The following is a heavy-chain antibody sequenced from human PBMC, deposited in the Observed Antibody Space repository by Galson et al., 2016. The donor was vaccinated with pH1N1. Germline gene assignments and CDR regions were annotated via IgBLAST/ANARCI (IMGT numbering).Heavy chain of an antibody. Sequence: CAISGDSVSSSSDTWNWIRQSPRRGLEWLGRIYHRSKWYYEYAPSLQGRLRISPDTSSNQMSLHLNSVTLDDAAVYYCPREVWLRRGYYIDHWGQGSLVTVSS. V-gene: IGHV6-1*01. D-gene: IGHD3-3*01. CDR2: IYHRSKWYY. CDR1: GDSVSSSSDT. J-gene: IGHJ4*02. CDR3: PREVWLRRGYYIDH.